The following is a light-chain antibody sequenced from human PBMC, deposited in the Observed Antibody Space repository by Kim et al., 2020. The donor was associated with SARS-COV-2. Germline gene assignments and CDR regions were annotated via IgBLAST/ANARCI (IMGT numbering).Light chain of an antibody. CDR3: QQYNSYSYT. CDR1: QSISSW. J-gene: IGKJ2*01. V-gene: IGKV1-5*01. Sequence: SASVEDRVTITCRSSQSISSWLAWYQQKPGKAPKLLIYDASSLESGVPSRFSGSRSGTEFTLTISSLQPDDFATYYCQQYNSYSYTFGQGTKLEI. CDR2: DAS.